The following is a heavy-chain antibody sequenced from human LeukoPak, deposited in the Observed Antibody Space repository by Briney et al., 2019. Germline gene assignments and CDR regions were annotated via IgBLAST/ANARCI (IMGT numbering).Heavy chain of an antibody. V-gene: IGHV3-23*01. CDR3: AKSVSDDILTYFDY. CDR1: GLTFSRYA. CDR2: ISGSGWST. Sequence: GGALRLSCVACGLTFSRYAMRWVRQAPGKGLEWVSAISGSGWSTYYADSVKGRSPISRDNSKNTLYLQMNSLRAEDTAVYYCAKSVSDDILTYFDYWGQGTLVTVSS. J-gene: IGHJ4*02. D-gene: IGHD3-9*01.